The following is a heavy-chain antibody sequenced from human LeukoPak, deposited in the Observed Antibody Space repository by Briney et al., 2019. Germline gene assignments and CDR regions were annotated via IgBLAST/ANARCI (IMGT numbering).Heavy chain of an antibody. D-gene: IGHD3-16*02. CDR3: VGGFIQIDY. CDR1: GFTFSSYW. J-gene: IGHJ4*02. V-gene: IGHV3-74*01. Sequence: GGSLRLSCAASGFTFSSYWMHWVRQAPGKGLVWVSSIKSDGSSTSYADSVKGRLTISRDNSKNTLYLQMNSLRAEDTAVYYCVGGFIQIDYWGQGTLVTVSS. CDR2: IKSDGSST.